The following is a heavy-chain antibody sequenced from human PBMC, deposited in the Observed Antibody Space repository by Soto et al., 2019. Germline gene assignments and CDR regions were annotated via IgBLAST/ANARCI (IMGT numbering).Heavy chain of an antibody. D-gene: IGHD3-16*01. J-gene: IGHJ6*02. CDR3: ARATVQTLYYYYCMDV. Sequence: GASVKVSCKASGYMFIDSYIHWMRQAPGQGLEWMGWINPNSGDTIYAQKFPGRVTMTRDTSISTAYMELSSLRYDDMAVYYCARATVQTLYYYYCMDVWGQGTTVTVSS. CDR2: INPNSGDT. CDR1: GYMFIDSY. V-gene: IGHV1-2*02.